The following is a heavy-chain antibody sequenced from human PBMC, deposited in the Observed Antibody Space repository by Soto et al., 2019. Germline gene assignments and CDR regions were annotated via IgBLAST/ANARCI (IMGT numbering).Heavy chain of an antibody. J-gene: IGHJ4*02. CDR2: IKRDGSEK. CDR1: GFTFSGYW. CDR3: ARDLSGWYFDY. Sequence: TGGSLRLRSAVSGFTFSGYWVSWVRQAPGKGLEWVANIKRDGSEKNYVDSVKGRFTISRDNVKNSLYLQMNSLRAEDTAVYYCARDLSGWYFDYWGQGTLVTVSS. D-gene: IGHD6-19*01. V-gene: IGHV3-7*01.